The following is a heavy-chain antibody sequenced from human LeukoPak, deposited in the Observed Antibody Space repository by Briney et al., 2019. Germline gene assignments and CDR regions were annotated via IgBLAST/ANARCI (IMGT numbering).Heavy chain of an antibody. CDR3: ARQGVRGDDAFDI. CDR1: GGSISSYY. J-gene: IGHJ3*02. V-gene: IGHV4-59*08. D-gene: IGHD3-10*01. Sequence: SETLSLTCTASGGSISSYYWSWIRQPPGKGLEWIGYIYYSGSTNYNPSLKSRVTISVDTSKNQFSLKLSSVTAADTAVYYCARQGVRGDDAFDIWGQGTMVTVSS. CDR2: IYYSGST.